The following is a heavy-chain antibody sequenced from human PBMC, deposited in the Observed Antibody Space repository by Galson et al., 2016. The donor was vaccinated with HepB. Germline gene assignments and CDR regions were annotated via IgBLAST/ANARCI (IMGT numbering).Heavy chain of an antibody. Sequence: LSLTCTVSGGSINSDGYYWSWIRQHPGKGLEWIGYIYYRGSTYYNPSLKSRITVSVDTSKNQFSLTMTAMTAADTAVYYCARTNYFYDGSGYYLGAFNVWGQGTMVTVSS. J-gene: IGHJ3*01. CDR1: GGSINSDGYY. CDR3: ARTNYFYDGSGYYLGAFNV. V-gene: IGHV4-31*03. CDR2: IYYRGST. D-gene: IGHD3-22*01.